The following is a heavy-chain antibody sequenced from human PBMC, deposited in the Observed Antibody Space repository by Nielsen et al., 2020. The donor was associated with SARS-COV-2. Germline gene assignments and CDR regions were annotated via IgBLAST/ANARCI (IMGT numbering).Heavy chain of an antibody. CDR2: ISSSSSYI. CDR1: GFTFSSYS. D-gene: IGHD3-22*01. Sequence: GESLKISCAASGFTFSSYSMNWVRQAPGKGLEWVSSISSSSSYIYYADSVKGRFTISRDNAKNSLYLQMNSLRAEDTAVYYCARGGTYYYDSSGIERFDPGGQGTLVTVSS. CDR3: ARGGTYYYDSSGIERFDP. V-gene: IGHV3-21*01. J-gene: IGHJ5*02.